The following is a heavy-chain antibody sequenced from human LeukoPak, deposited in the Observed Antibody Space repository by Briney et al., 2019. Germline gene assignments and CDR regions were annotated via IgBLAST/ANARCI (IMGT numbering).Heavy chain of an antibody. CDR1: GFTFSSYD. D-gene: IGHD3-22*01. CDR3: ARFDSSGYYFDY. J-gene: IGHJ4*02. CDR2: IGTAGDT. Sequence: GGSLRLSCEASGFTFSSYDMHWVRQATGKGLEWVSAIGTAGDTYYPGSVKGRFTISRENAKNSLYLQMNSLRAGDTAVYYCARFDSSGYYFDYWGQGTLVTVSS. V-gene: IGHV3-13*01.